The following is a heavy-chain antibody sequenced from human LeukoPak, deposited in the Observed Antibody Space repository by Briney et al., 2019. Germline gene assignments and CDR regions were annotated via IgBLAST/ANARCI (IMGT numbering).Heavy chain of an antibody. CDR3: AGYCCSTSCYSEGAFDI. CDR2: IYTSGST. CDR1: GGSISSYY. Sequence: SETLSLTCTVSGGSISSYYWSWIRQPAGKGLEWIGRIYTSGSTDYNPSLKSRVTMSVDTSKNQFSLKLSSVTAADTAVYYCAGYCCSTSCYSEGAFDIWGQGTMVTVSS. V-gene: IGHV4-4*07. J-gene: IGHJ3*02. D-gene: IGHD2-2*03.